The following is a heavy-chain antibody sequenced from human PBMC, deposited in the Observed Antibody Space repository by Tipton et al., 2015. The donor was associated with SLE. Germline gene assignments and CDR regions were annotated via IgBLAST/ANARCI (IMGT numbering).Heavy chain of an antibody. CDR3: ARGYCSDGVCYGFGFFDY. CDR1: GGSMSTYY. V-gene: IGHV4-59*12. D-gene: IGHD2-8*01. CDR2: IYHSGDT. Sequence: GLVKPSETLSLSCTVSGGSMSTYYWSWIRQPPGKGLEWIGTIYHSGDTYYNPSLKSPVTLSIDTSKNQFSLKMRSVTAADTAVYFCARGYCSDGVCYGFGFFDYWGQGNLVTVSS. J-gene: IGHJ4*02.